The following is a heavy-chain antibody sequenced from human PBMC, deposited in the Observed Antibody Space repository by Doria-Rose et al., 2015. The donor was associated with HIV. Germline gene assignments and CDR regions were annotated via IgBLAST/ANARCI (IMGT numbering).Heavy chain of an antibody. V-gene: IGHV4-31*03. Sequence: QVQLQESGPGLVKPSQTLSLTRTVSGGSISSGGYHWSWIRQHPGKGLEWIGYIYYSGSTYYNPSLKSRVTISVDTSKNQFSLKLSSVTAADTAVYYCAREGWASDKGVWFDPWGQGTLVTVSS. J-gene: IGHJ5*02. D-gene: IGHD3-10*01. CDR2: IYYSGST. CDR3: AREGWASDKGVWFDP. CDR1: GGSISSGGYH.